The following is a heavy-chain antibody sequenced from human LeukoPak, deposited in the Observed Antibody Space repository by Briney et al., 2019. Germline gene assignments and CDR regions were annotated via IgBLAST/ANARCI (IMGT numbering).Heavy chain of an antibody. V-gene: IGHV4-39*07. Sequence: PSETLSLTCTVSGGSISSSSYYWGWIRQPPGKGLEWIGEINHSGSTNYNPSLKSRVTISVDTSKNQFSLKLSSVTAADTAVYYCARGHRVGATTMGFIPWGQGTLVTVSS. CDR1: GGSISSSSYY. J-gene: IGHJ4*02. CDR2: INHSGST. CDR3: ARGHRVGATTMGFIP. D-gene: IGHD1-26*01.